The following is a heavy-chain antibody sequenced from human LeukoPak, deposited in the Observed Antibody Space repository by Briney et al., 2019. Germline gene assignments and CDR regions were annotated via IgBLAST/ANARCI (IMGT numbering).Heavy chain of an antibody. Sequence: PSETLSLTCTVSGRSISSSIYYWGWIRQPPGKGLEWIGSIYYSGSTYYNPSLKSRVTISVDTSKNQFSLKLSSVTAADTAVYYCASITFGGVIVLYWGQGTLVTVSS. CDR1: GRSISSSIYY. D-gene: IGHD3-16*02. V-gene: IGHV4-39*01. CDR3: ASITFGGVIVLY. J-gene: IGHJ4*02. CDR2: IYYSGST.